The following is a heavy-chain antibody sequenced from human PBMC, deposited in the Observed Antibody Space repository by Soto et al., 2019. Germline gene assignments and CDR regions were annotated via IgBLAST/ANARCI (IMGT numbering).Heavy chain of an antibody. CDR3: ARDRTVVVTASCDY. CDR1: GFTFRSYA. D-gene: IGHD2-21*02. J-gene: IGHJ4*02. CDR2: ISGSGSST. Sequence: LRLSCAASGFTFRSYAMSWVRQAPGKGLEWVSGISGSGSSTYYAESVKGQFTISRDNSKNTVYLQMNSLRAEDTAVYFCARDRTVVVTASCDYWGQGTLVTVSS. V-gene: IGHV3-23*01.